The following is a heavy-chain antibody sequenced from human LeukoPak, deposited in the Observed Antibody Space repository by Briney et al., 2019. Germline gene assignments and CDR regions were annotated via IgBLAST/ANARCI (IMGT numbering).Heavy chain of an antibody. CDR1: GGSFSGYY. CDR3: AGGGRWQLAFFDY. D-gene: IGHD6-6*01. Sequence: PSETLSLTCAVYGGSFSGYYWSWIRQPPGKGLEWIGEINHSGSTNYNPSLKSRVTISVDTSKNQFSLKLSSVTAADTAVYYCAGGGRWQLAFFDYWGQGTLVTVSS. CDR2: INHSGST. J-gene: IGHJ4*02. V-gene: IGHV4-34*01.